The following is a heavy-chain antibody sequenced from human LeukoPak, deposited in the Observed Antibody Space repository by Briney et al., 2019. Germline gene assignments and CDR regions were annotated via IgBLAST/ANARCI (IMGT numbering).Heavy chain of an antibody. CDR2: INHSGST. D-gene: IGHD4-17*01. CDR3: ARKALGTTATIDWYFDI. V-gene: IGHV4-34*01. Sequence: SETLSLTCAVYGGSFSGYYWSWIRQPPGKGLEWIGEINHSGSTNYNPSLKSRVTISVDTSKNQFSLKLSSVTAADTAVYYCARKALGTTATIDWYFDIWGRGTLVTVSS. CDR1: GGSFSGYY. J-gene: IGHJ2*01.